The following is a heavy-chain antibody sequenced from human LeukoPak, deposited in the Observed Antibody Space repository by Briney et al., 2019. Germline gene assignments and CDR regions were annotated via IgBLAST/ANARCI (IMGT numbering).Heavy chain of an antibody. Sequence: PSETLSLTCTVPGGSIISSNYYWGWIRQPPGKGLEWIGSIFYSGSSYNNPSLKSRVTISVDTSKNQFSLKLSSVTAADTAVYYCARHTPRSGHHGGVYWGQGTLVTVSS. J-gene: IGHJ4*02. V-gene: IGHV4-39*01. CDR3: ARHTPRSGHHGGVY. D-gene: IGHD2-15*01. CDR2: IFYSGSS. CDR1: GGSIISSNYY.